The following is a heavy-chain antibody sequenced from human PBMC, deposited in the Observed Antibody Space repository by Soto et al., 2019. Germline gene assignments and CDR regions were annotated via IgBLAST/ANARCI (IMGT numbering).Heavy chain of an antibody. CDR3: AGGHYYDSSGYSPDLED. D-gene: IGHD3-22*01. J-gene: IGHJ4*02. Sequence: SETLSLTCTVSGGSIGSYYWNWIRQPPGKTLEWIGHIYYSGLTKYNPSLRSRLTISVDTSKNQFSLKLNSLTPADTAVYYCAGGHYYDSSGYSPDLEDRGQGTLVTVSS. CDR1: GGSIGSYY. CDR2: IYYSGLT. V-gene: IGHV4-59*01.